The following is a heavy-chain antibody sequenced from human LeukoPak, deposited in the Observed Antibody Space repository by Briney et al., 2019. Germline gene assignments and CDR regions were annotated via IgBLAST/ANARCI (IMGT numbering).Heavy chain of an antibody. Sequence: ASVKVSCKASGYTFTSYYMHWVRQAPGQGLEWMGLINPSGSSTSYAQKFQGRVTMTRDTSISTAYMELSRLRSDDTAVYYCATAQPIPFDYWGQGTLVTVSS. V-gene: IGHV1-46*01. CDR3: ATAQPIPFDY. CDR1: GYTFTSYY. D-gene: IGHD1-14*01. CDR2: INPSGSST. J-gene: IGHJ4*02.